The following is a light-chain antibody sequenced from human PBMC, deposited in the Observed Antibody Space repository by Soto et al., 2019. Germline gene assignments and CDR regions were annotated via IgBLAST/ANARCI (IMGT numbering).Light chain of an antibody. J-gene: IGKJ4*01. CDR1: QSVSSSY. CDR2: GAS. Sequence: EIVLTQSPGTLSFSPEERATLSCRASQSVSSSYLAWYQQKPGQAPRLLIYGASSRATGIPDRFSGSGSGTDFIFTISRLEPEDFAVYYCLQYVSSPLTFGGGTKVEIK. CDR3: LQYVSSPLT. V-gene: IGKV3-20*01.